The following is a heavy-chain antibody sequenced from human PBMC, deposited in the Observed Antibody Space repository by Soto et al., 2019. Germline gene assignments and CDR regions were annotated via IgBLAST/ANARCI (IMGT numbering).Heavy chain of an antibody. CDR2: IHNSGST. Sequence: PSETLSLTCTVSGGSITSYYWSWIRQPPGKGLEWIGYIHNSGSTSYNPSLQSRVTISADVSKNQYSLELRSVTAVDTAVYYCARRWSGTDYWGHGTLVTVSS. J-gene: IGHJ4*01. V-gene: IGHV4-59*01. D-gene: IGHD3-10*01. CDR1: GGSITSYY. CDR3: ARRWSGTDY.